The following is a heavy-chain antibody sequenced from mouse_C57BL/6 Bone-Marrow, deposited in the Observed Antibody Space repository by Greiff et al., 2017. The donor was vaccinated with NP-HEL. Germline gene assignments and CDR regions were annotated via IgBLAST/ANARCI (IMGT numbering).Heavy chain of an antibody. J-gene: IGHJ4*01. CDR1: GFTFSDYG. V-gene: IGHV5-17*01. Sequence: DVQLQASGGGLVKPGGSLKLSCAASGFTFSDYGMHWVRQAPEKGLEWVAYISSGSSTIYYADTVKGRFTISRDNAQNTLFLQMTSLRSEDTAMYYCARRYRGLYYYAMDYWGQGTSVTVSS. CDR3: ARRYRGLYYYAMDY. CDR2: ISSGSSTI. D-gene: IGHD2-12*01.